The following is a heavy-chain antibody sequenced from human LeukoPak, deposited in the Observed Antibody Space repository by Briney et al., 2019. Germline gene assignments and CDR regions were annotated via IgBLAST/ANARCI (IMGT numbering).Heavy chain of an antibody. CDR1: GFTFSSYA. CDR2: ISYDGSNK. D-gene: IGHD5-12*01. Sequence: GGSLRLSCAASGFTFSSYAMRWVRQAPGKGLEWVAVISYDGSNKYYADSVKGRFTISRDNSKNTLYLQMNSLRAEDTAVYYCARAVSPWRWLQPPDYWGQGTLVTASS. V-gene: IGHV3-30-3*01. CDR3: ARAVSPWRWLQPPDY. J-gene: IGHJ4*02.